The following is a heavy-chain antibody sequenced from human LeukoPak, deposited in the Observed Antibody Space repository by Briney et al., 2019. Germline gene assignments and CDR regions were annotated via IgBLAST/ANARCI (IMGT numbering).Heavy chain of an antibody. J-gene: IGHJ4*02. CDR2: INHSGST. V-gene: IGHV4-34*01. D-gene: IGHD3-3*01. CDR3: ARGVAYYDLGLRYYFVY. Sequence: KSSETLSLTCAVYGGSFSGYYWSWIRQPPGKGLEWIGEINHSGSTNYNPSLKSRVTISVDTSKNQFSLKLSSVTAADTAVYYCARGVAYYDLGLRYYFVYWGQGTLVTVSS. CDR1: GGSFSGYY.